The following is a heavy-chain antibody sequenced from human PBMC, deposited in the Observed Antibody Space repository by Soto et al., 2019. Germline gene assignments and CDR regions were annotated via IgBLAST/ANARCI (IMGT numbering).Heavy chain of an antibody. CDR2: IYYSGST. CDR3: ARGAAEGWFDP. CDR1: GGSISSYY. Sequence: QVQLQESGPGLVKPSETLSLTCTVSGGSISSYYWSWIRQPPGKGLEWIGYIYYSGSTNYNPSLKSRVTISVDTSKNQFSLKLSSVTAADTAVYYCARGAAEGWFDPWGQGTLVTVSS. V-gene: IGHV4-59*01. J-gene: IGHJ5*02.